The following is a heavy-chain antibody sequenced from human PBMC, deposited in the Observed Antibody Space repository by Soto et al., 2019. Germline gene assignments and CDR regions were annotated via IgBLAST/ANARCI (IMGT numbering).Heavy chain of an antibody. J-gene: IGHJ6*02. CDR1: GYSFTSYW. D-gene: IGHD3-10*01. V-gene: IGHV5-51*01. CDR2: IYPGDSDT. CDR3: ATTTYYYGSGSFGMDV. Sequence: GESLKISCKGSGYSFTSYWIGWVRQMPGKGLEWMGIIYPGDSDTRYSPSFQGQVTISADKSISTAYLQWSSLKASDTAMYYCATTTYYYGSGSFGMDVWGQGTTVTVSS.